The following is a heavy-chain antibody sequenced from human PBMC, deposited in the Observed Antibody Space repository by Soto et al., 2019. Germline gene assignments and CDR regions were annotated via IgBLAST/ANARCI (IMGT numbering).Heavy chain of an antibody. CDR2: IFHSGST. V-gene: IGHV4-4*02. CDR1: GGSISSNNW. D-gene: IGHD2-2*01. J-gene: IGHJ5*02. CDR3: ARVISNSFKWFDP. Sequence: PSETLSLTCAVSGGSISSNNWWSWVRQPPGKGLEWIGEIFHSGSTHYSPSLKSRVTISVDKSKKYFSLNLTSVTAADTAVYYCARVISNSFKWFDPWGQGTLVTVSS.